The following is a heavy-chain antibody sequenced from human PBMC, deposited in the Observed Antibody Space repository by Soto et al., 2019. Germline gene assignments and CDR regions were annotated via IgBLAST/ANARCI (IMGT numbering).Heavy chain of an antibody. CDR2: IYHSGST. CDR3: ARDMGGSYSGYDTDAFDI. D-gene: IGHD5-12*01. CDR1: GGSISSSNW. J-gene: IGHJ3*02. V-gene: IGHV4-4*02. Sequence: SETLSLTCAVSGGSISSSNWWSWVRQPPGKGLEWIGEIYHSGSTNYNPSLKSRVTISVDKSKNQFSLKLSSVTAADTAVYYCARDMGGSYSGYDTDAFDIWGQGTMVTVS.